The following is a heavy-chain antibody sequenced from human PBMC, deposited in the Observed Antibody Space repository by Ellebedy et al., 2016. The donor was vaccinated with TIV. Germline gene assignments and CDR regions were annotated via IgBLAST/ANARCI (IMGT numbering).Heavy chain of an antibody. Sequence: AASVKVSCKASGYTFPSYGIRWVRQAPGQGLEWMGWISAYNGNTNYAQKLQGRVTMTTDTSTSTAYMELRSVRSDDTAVYYCAREHTGIPGYGMDVWGRGSRVTVSS. J-gene: IGHJ6*02. CDR2: ISAYNGNT. D-gene: IGHD1-1*01. CDR3: AREHTGIPGYGMDV. V-gene: IGHV1-18*01. CDR1: GYTFPSYG.